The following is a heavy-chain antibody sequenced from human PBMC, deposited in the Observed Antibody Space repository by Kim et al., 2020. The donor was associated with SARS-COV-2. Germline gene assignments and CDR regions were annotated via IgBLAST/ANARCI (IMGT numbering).Heavy chain of an antibody. CDR2: K. J-gene: IGHJ5*02. V-gene: IGHV3-7*01. D-gene: IGHD6-13*01. Sequence: KFYVDSVKGRFTIARDDAKNSLYLHMDSLRVDDTALYYCARNTPAAYDPWGQGTLVTVSS. CDR3: ARNTPAAYDP.